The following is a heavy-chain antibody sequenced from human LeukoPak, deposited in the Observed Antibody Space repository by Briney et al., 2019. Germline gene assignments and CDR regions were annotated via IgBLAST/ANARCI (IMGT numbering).Heavy chain of an antibody. CDR2: KSGGGRD. V-gene: IGHV4-59*03. CDR1: GVSISTHF. CDR3: ARTTRVAPAGRAEYYED. Sequence: SETLSLTCSVSGVSISTHFWSWLRQPPGKGLEWVGYKSGGGRDLYNPSLRGRVTISVDASENQFSLTLRSVIAADTAIYYCARTTRVAPAGRAEYYEDWGQGTQVIVSS. J-gene: IGHJ1*01. D-gene: IGHD2-2*01.